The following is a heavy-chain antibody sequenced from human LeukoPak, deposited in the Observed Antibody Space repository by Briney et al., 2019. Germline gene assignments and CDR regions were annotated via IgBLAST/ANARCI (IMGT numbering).Heavy chain of an antibody. J-gene: IGHJ4*02. D-gene: IGHD1-1*01. CDR3: ARGRDTSETTPPLAY. CDR2: INHSGST. Sequence: PSETLSLTCAVYGGSFSGYYWSWIRQPPGKGLEWIGEINHSGSTNYNPSLKSRVTISVDTSKNQFSLKLSSVTAADTAVYYCARGRDTSETTPPLAYWGQGTLVTVSS. V-gene: IGHV4-34*01. CDR1: GGSFSGYY.